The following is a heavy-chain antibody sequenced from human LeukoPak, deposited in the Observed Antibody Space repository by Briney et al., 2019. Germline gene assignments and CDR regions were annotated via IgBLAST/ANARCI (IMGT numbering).Heavy chain of an antibody. CDR1: GDSISGYY. V-gene: IGHV4-4*07. D-gene: IGHD3-16*01. CDR3: AGGPPPGLDY. J-gene: IGHJ4*02. CDR2: IHPSGST. Sequence: SETLCLTCTVSGDSISGYYWSWIREPAGKGLEWIGRIHPSGSTNYNTSLKSRVTLSVDTSKREFSLKLRSVTAADTAVYYCAGGPPPGLDYWGRGTLVTVSS.